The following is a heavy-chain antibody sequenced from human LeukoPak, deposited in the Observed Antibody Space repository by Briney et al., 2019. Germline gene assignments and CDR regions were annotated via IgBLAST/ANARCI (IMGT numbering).Heavy chain of an antibody. J-gene: IGHJ6*03. CDR2: ISHDGSNK. Sequence: GGSLRLSCAASGFTFSSYGMHWVRQAPGKGLEWAAAISHDGSNKYYADSVKGRFTISRDNSKNTLYLQMNSLRAEDTAMYYCARGPSNIVVVPAAINYYYYMDVWGKGTTVTVSS. CDR1: GFTFSSYG. V-gene: IGHV3-30*03. CDR3: ARGPSNIVVVPAAINYYYYMDV. D-gene: IGHD2-2*01.